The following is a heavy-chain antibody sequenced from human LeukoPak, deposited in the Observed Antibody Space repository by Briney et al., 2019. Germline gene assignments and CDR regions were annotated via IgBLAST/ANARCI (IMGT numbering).Heavy chain of an antibody. D-gene: IGHD6-19*01. Sequence: ASVKVSCKTSGYIFTNHGISWVRQAPGQGREWMAWISAYNGNTEYSQNFQGGVTMTMDTSTSTAYMGLKSLTADDTAIYYCAREPGVAAAAVPFDYWGQGTLVTVSS. CDR3: AREPGVAAAAVPFDY. CDR2: ISAYNGNT. CDR1: GYIFTNHG. J-gene: IGHJ4*02. V-gene: IGHV1-18*01.